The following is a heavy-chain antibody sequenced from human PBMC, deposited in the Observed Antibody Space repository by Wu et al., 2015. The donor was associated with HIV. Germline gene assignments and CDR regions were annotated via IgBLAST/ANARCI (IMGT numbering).Heavy chain of an antibody. Sequence: QVQLVQSGAEVTKPGASVRVSCQTSGYSFTAHYIHWVRQAPGQGLEWMGRIIPILGTANYAQKFQDRVTITADGSTRTVYMELSSLRSEDTAVYYCATDGDYISGSVYWGQGTLVTVS. J-gene: IGHJ4*02. D-gene: IGHD6-19*01. V-gene: IGHV1-69*11. CDR3: ATDGDYISGSVY. CDR2: IIPILGTA. CDR1: GYSFTAHY.